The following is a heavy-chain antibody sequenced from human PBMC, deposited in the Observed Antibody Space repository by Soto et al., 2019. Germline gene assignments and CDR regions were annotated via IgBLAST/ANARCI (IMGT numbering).Heavy chain of an antibody. J-gene: IGHJ4*02. CDR3: ARVADTAKGYFDY. V-gene: IGHV4-4*02. D-gene: IGHD5-18*01. CDR2: IYHSGST. CDR1: GGSISSSNW. Sequence: SETLSLTCAVSGGSISSSNWWSWGRQPPGKGLEWIGEIYHSGSTNYNPSLKSRVTISVDKSKNQFSLKLSSVTAADTAVYYCARVADTAKGYFDYWGQGTLVTVSS.